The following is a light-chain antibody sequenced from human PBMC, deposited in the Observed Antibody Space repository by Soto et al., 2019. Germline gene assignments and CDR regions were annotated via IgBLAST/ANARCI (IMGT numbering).Light chain of an antibody. CDR1: SGDVGTYNY. CDR2: EVS. Sequence: QSVLTQPASVSGSPGQSITISCTGTSGDVGTYNYVSWYQQHPGKAPKLMIYEVSNRPSGISNRFSGSKSGNTASLTISGLQAEDGADYYCSSYTSAGTLVFGGGTKVTVL. CDR3: SSYTSAGTLV. J-gene: IGLJ2*01. V-gene: IGLV2-14*01.